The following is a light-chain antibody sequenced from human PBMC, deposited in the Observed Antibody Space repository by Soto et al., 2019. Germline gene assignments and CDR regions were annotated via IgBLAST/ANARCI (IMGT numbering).Light chain of an antibody. CDR1: SSDVGSYNL. CDR2: EVS. CDR3: CSYAGSSTRVV. V-gene: IGLV2-23*02. J-gene: IGLJ2*01. Sequence: QSALTQPASVSGSPGQSITISCTGTSSDVGSYNLVSWYQQHPGKAPKLMIYEVSKRPSGVANRFSGDKSGNTASLTISGLQDEYGAEYNCCSYAGSSTRVVFGGGTKLTVL.